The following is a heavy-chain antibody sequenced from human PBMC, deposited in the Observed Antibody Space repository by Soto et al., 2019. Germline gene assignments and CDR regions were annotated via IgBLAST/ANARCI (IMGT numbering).Heavy chain of an antibody. Sequence: SETLSLTCIVSGDSISGYYWTWIRQPPGKGLEWIGYIYYRGSSHYSPSLKSRVSMSVDTSRNQFSLKLISVTAADTAVYYCAGKGWRFGVVPRGGLAPWGQGSLVTVSS. CDR3: AGKGWRFGVVPRGGLAP. V-gene: IGHV4-59*13. CDR1: GDSISGYY. CDR2: IYYRGSS. J-gene: IGHJ5*02. D-gene: IGHD3-3*01.